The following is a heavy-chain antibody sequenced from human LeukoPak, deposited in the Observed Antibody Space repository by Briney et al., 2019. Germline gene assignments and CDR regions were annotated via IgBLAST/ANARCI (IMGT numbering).Heavy chain of an antibody. D-gene: IGHD3-10*01. Sequence: SETLSLTCAVYGGSFSGYYWSWIRQPPGKGLEWIGEINHSGSTNYNPSLKSRVTITVDTSKNQFFLKLSAVTAADTAVYYCARGGIYYYGSGRRYYFDYWGQGTLVTVSS. V-gene: IGHV4-34*01. CDR2: INHSGST. CDR1: GGSFSGYY. J-gene: IGHJ4*02. CDR3: ARGGIYYYGSGRRYYFDY.